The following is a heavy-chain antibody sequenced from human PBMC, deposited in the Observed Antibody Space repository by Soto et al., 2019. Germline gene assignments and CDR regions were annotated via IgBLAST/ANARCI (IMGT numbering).Heavy chain of an antibody. J-gene: IGHJ5*02. Sequence: EVQLLESGGGLVQPGGSLRLSCAASGFTFSSYAMSWVRQAPGKGLEWVSAISGSGGSTYYADSVKGRFTISRENSKNTLYLQMNSPRAEDTCVYYCAKTPIPFITFFGVAFDPWGQGTLVTVSS. V-gene: IGHV3-23*01. CDR1: GFTFSSYA. D-gene: IGHD3-3*01. CDR3: AKTPIPFITFFGVAFDP. CDR2: ISGSGGST.